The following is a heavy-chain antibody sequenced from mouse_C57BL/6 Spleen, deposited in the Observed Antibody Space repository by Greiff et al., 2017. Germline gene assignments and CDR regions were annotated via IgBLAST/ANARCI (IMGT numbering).Heavy chain of an antibody. J-gene: IGHJ2*01. Sequence: DVKLVESEGGLVQPGSSLTLSCTASGFSFSDYYMAWVRQVPEKGLEWVANINYDGSSTYYLDSLNSRFIISRDNAKNILYLQMSSLKSEDTAKYYCAREDGYYHYFDYWGQGTTLTVSS. CDR3: AREDGYYHYFDY. CDR1: GFSFSDYY. D-gene: IGHD2-3*01. CDR2: INYDGSST. V-gene: IGHV5-16*01.